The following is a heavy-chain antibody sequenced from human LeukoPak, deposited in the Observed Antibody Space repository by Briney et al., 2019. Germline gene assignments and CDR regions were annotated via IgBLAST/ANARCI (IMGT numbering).Heavy chain of an antibody. CDR2: ISGSAITT. D-gene: IGHD4/OR15-4a*01. J-gene: IGHJ4*01. CDR1: GFNFITRA. Sequence: PGGSLRLSSAASGFNFITRAMTWVRQTPGKGLEWVASISGSAITTHYAESVKGRFTISRDNSKNTLFLQMNNLRADDTAVYYCAKGVMTMVITYFDHWGHGTLVAVSS. CDR3: AKGVMTMVITYFDH. V-gene: IGHV3-23*01.